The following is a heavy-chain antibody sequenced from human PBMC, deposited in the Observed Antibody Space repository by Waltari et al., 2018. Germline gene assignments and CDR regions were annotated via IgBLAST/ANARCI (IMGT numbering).Heavy chain of an antibody. CDR1: GGSISSGSYY. J-gene: IGHJ4*02. D-gene: IGHD6-6*01. CDR2: IYTSGGA. Sequence: QVQLQESGPGLVKPSQTLSLTCTVSGGSISSGSYYWSWIRQPAGKGLEWIGRIYTSGGANYNPPLKSRVTISVDTSKNQFSLKLSSVTAADTAVYYCAREGLLGYSSSSYYFDYWGQGTLVTVSS. CDR3: AREGLLGYSSSSYYFDY. V-gene: IGHV4-61*02.